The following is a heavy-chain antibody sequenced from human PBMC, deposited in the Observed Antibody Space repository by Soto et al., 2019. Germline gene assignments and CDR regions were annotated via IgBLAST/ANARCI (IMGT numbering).Heavy chain of an antibody. CDR3: ARGAAAAGNGYYYYYYMDV. D-gene: IGHD6-13*01. J-gene: IGHJ6*03. CDR2: INPNSGGT. V-gene: IGHV1-2*04. CDR1: GYTFTGYY. Sequence: ASVKVSCKSSGYTFTGYYMHCVRQAPGQGLEWMGWINPNSGGTNYAQKFQGWVTMTRDTSISTAYMELSRLRSDDTAVYYCARGAAAAGNGYYYYYYMDVWGKGTTVTVSS.